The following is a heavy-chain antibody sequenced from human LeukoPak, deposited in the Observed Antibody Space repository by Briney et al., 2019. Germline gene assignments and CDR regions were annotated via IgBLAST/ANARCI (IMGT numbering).Heavy chain of an antibody. CDR3: ASGEGEYQLLLFDY. V-gene: IGHV3-48*01. CDR2: ISISSDSM. D-gene: IGHD2-2*01. J-gene: IGHJ4*02. Sequence: GGSLRLSCAASGFIFSSYSMYWVRQAPGKGLEWLSYISISSDSMSDADSVKGRFTISRDNSKTTLYLQMNSLRAEDTAVYYCASGEGEYQLLLFDYWGQGTLVTVSS. CDR1: GFIFSSYS.